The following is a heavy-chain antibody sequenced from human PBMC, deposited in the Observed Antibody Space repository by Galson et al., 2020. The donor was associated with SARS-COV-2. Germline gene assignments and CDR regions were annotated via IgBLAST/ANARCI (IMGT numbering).Heavy chain of an antibody. CDR1: GFIFTNYA. J-gene: IGHJ3*02. V-gene: IGHV3-23*01. CDR3: AKADYGDYCAFDI. CDR2: ISDTGGST. Sequence: GGSLRLSCAASGFIFTNYAMSWVRQAPGKGLEWVSIISDTGGSTYYADSVKGHFTISRDNSKRTLYLQMNSLRAEDTAVYYCAKADYGDYCAFDIWGQGTMVTVSS. D-gene: IGHD4-17*01.